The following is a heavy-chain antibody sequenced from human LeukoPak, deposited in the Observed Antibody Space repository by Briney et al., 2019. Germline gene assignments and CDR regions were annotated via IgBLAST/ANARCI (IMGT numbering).Heavy chain of an antibody. CDR1: GGSISSGGYS. J-gene: IGHJ3*02. V-gene: IGHV4-30-2*01. CDR2: IYHSGST. CDR3: ARDGFAGPRNAFDI. Sequence: SETLSLTCAVSGGSISSGGYSWSWIRQPPGKGLEWIGYIYHSGSTHYNPSLKSRVTISVDRSKNQFSLKLSSVTAADTVVYYCARDGFAGPRNAFDIWGQGTMVTVSS. D-gene: IGHD1-14*01.